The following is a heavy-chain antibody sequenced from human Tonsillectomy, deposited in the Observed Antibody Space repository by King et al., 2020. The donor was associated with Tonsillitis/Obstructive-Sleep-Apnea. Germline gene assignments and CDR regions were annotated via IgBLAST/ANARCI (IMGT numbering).Heavy chain of an antibody. CDR2: MNPTSGNT. CDR3: ARGRFSGTYAGERYYSYLYV. D-gene: IGHD1-26*01. Sequence: QLVQSGAEVQKPGASVRVSCKASGYSFTSDDIIWVRKTTGQGLEWMGWMNPTSGNTAYAHKFQGRVTMTRNISISTAYMELNSLRSEDTAVFYCARGRFSGTYAGERYYSYLYVWGNGTTVTVS. J-gene: IGHJ6*03. V-gene: IGHV1-8*01. CDR1: GYSFTSDD.